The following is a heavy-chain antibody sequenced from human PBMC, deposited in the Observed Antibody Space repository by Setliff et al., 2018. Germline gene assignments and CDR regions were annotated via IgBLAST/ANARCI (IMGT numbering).Heavy chain of an antibody. CDR2: IHYRGTT. V-gene: IGHV4-39*01. CDR1: GGSISSGVYY. Sequence: SETLSLTCTVSGGSISSGVYYWGWIRQPPGKGLEWIGRIHYRGTTYSNVSLASRLTISVDTSKNQFSLQLTSVTAADTAVYYCARTGTYRYFDSWGQGTRVTVSS. J-gene: IGHJ4*02. D-gene: IGHD1-1*01. CDR3: ARTGTYRYFDS.